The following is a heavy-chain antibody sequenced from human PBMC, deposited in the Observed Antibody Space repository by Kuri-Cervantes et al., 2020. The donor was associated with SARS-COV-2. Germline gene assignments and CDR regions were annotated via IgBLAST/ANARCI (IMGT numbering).Heavy chain of an antibody. Sequence: SETLSLTCTVSGGSISSSSYYWGWIRQPPGKGLVWIGSIYYSGITYYNPSRKSRVTISVDTSKNQLSLKLSSVTAADTAVYYCAGHSFLGPRGYFESSGYLGSAFDIWGQGTMVTVSS. CDR2: IYYSGIT. CDR3: AGHSFLGPRGYFESSGYLGSAFDI. CDR1: GGSISSSSYY. D-gene: IGHD3-22*01. V-gene: IGHV4-39*01. J-gene: IGHJ3*02.